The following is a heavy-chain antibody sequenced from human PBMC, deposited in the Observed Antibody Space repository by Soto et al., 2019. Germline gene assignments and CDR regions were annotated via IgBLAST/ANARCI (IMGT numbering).Heavy chain of an antibody. CDR2: ISSDGSKR. CDR1: RFTFSDYG. V-gene: IGHV3-30*18. D-gene: IGHD1-26*01. CDR3: AKSGGHYYLYGAFDI. Sequence: QVHLVESGGGVVQPGRSLRLSCAASRFTFSDYGMHWVRQAPGKGLEWVAVISSDGSKRYYPDSVKGRFTISRDNSRNTLWLQMNSLRAEDTAVYYCAKSGGHYYLYGAFDIWGQGTMVTVSS. J-gene: IGHJ3*02.